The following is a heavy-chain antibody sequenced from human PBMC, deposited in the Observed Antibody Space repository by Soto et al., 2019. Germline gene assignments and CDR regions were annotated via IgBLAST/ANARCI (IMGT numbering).Heavy chain of an antibody. CDR1: GFTFSSYA. J-gene: IGHJ4*02. CDR3: AKPRLVAGLIKYVDFAS. D-gene: IGHD6-19*01. Sequence: VQLLESGGGLVQPGGSLRLACEVSGFTFSSYAMSWVRQAPGKGLEWVAVISGTGVSSHYADSVKGRFTISRDNANNTLNLEMNSLRAEDTAVYYCAKPRLVAGLIKYVDFASWGQGTLVTVSS. CDR2: ISGTGVSS. V-gene: IGHV3-23*01.